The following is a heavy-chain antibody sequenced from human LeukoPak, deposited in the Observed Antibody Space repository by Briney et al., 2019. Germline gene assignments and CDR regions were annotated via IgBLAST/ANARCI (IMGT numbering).Heavy chain of an antibody. CDR3: ARGRSGSYRRLFDY. V-gene: IGHV1-8*01. CDR2: MNPNSGNT. CDR1: GYTFTSYD. Sequence: GASVKVSCKASGYTFTSYDINWVRQATGQGLEWVGWMNPNSGNTGYAQKFQGRVTMTRDTSITTAYLELSSLRSEDTAMYYCARGRSGSYRRLFDYWGQGTLVTVSS. J-gene: IGHJ4*02. D-gene: IGHD1-26*01.